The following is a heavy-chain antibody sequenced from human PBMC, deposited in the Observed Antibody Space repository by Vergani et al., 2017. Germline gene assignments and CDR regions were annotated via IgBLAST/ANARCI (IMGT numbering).Heavy chain of an antibody. V-gene: IGHV5-51*01. CDR3: ARGLESDYDSSGYYHY. J-gene: IGHJ4*02. Sequence: EVQLVQSGAEVKKPGESLKISCKGSGYSFTSYWIGWVRQMPGKGLEWMGIIYPGDSDTRYSPSFQGQVTISADKSISTAYLQWSSLKASDTAMYYCARGLESDYDSSGYYHYWGQGTLVTVSS. CDR2: IYPGDSDT. CDR1: GYSFTSYW. D-gene: IGHD3-22*01.